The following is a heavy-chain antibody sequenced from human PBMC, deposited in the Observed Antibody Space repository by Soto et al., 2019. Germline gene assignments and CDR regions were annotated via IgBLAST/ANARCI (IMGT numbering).Heavy chain of an antibody. D-gene: IGHD6-25*01. CDR3: ARRKERSGPSYLDL. V-gene: IGHV1-8*01. Sequence: GASVKVSCKASGFTFITYDFSWVRQAAGQGLEWMGWMNPNNGNAGFAQKFRGRINMTRNTSISTAYLELSSLRSDDSAVYFCARRKERSGPSYLDLWGQGTQVTVSS. CDR1: GFTFITYD. CDR2: MNPNNGNA. J-gene: IGHJ4*02.